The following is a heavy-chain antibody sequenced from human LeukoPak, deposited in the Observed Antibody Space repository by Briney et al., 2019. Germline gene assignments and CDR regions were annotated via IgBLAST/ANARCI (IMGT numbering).Heavy chain of an antibody. CDR2: ISGSGGST. V-gene: IGHV3-23*01. Sequence: GGSLRLSCAASGFTFSSYAMSWVRQAPGKGLEWVSAISGSGGSTYYADSVKGRFTISRDNSKNTLYLQMNSLRAEDTAVYYCAKTIAVAGTSEIDYRGQGTLVTVSS. J-gene: IGHJ4*02. D-gene: IGHD6-19*01. CDR1: GFTFSSYA. CDR3: AKTIAVAGTSEIDY.